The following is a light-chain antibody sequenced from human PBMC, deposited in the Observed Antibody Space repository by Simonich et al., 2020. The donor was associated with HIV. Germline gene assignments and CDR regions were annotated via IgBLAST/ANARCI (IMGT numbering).Light chain of an antibody. Sequence: SSELTQDPVVSVALGQTVRITCRGDSLRKYFTNWYQQKPGQAPVLFIYGKTNRPSGIPDRFSGSSSQNTASASLTIPGAQAEDEADYYCNSRDRSGNIWVFGGGTQLTVV. CDR3: NSRDRSGNIWV. CDR2: GKT. V-gene: IGLV3-19*01. CDR1: SLRKYF. J-gene: IGLJ3*02.